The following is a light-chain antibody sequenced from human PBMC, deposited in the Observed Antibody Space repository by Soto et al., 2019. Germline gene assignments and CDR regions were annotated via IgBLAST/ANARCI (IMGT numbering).Light chain of an antibody. CDR2: DDS. CDR1: NIGSKS. CDR3: QVWDSSSDHYV. Sequence: SSELTQPPSVSVAPGQLTRITCGGNNIGSKSVHWYQQKPGQAPVLAVYDDSDRPSGIPERFSDSNSGNTATLTISRVEAGDEADYYCQVWDSSSDHYVFGTGTKVTVL. J-gene: IGLJ1*01. V-gene: IGLV3-21*02.